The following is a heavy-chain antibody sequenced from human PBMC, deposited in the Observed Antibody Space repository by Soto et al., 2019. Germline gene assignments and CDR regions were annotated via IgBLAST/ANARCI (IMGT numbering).Heavy chain of an antibody. CDR1: GDSLSSRGYY. CDR3: ARRYGAAFDI. Sequence: SETLSLTCTVSGDSLSSRGYYWSWIRQHPGKGLEWIGYIYHNGRTYYNPSLRSRLSISIDTSKNQFSLNLSSVTAADTAVYYCARRYGAAFDIWGQGTMVTVS. D-gene: IGHD4-17*01. CDR2: IYHNGRT. J-gene: IGHJ3*02. V-gene: IGHV4-31*03.